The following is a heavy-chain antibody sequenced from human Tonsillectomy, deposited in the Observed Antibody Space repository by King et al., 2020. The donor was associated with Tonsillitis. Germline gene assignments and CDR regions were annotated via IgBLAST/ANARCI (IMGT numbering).Heavy chain of an antibody. Sequence: VQLVESGGGLVQPGGSLRLSCAASGFTFSSYWMHWVRHAPGKGLVWVSRINSDGSSTSYADSVKGRFTISRDNAKNTLYLQMNSLRAEDTAVYYCARGSDCSGGSCYRRGFDYWGQGTLVTVSS. J-gene: IGHJ4*02. CDR3: ARGSDCSGGSCYRRGFDY. D-gene: IGHD2-15*01. CDR1: GFTFSSYW. CDR2: INSDGSST. V-gene: IGHV3-74*01.